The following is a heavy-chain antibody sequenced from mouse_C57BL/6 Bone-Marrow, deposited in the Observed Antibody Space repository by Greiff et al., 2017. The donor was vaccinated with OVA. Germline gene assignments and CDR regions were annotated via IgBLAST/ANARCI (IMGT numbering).Heavy chain of an antibody. J-gene: IGHJ4*01. D-gene: IGHD1-1*01. CDR3: ARFGIEVVAPHYYAMDY. CDR2: IFPGSGST. Sequence: QVQLQQSGPELVKPGASVKISCKASGYTFTDYYINWVKQRPGQGLEWIGWIFPGSGSTYYNEKFKGKATLTVDKSSSTAYMLLSSLTSEDSAVYFCARFGIEVVAPHYYAMDYWGQGTSVTVSS. CDR1: GYTFTDYY. V-gene: IGHV1-75*01.